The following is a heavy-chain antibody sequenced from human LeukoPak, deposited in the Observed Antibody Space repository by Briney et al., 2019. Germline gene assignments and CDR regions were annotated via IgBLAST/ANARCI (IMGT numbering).Heavy chain of an antibody. CDR1: GGTSSSYA. Sequence: VASVKVSCKASGGTSSSYAISWVRQAPGQGLEWMGRIIPIFGIANYAQKFQGRVTITADKSTSTAYMELSSLRSEDTAVYYCARVASDYSTYYFDYWGQGTLVTVSS. CDR2: IIPIFGIA. V-gene: IGHV1-69*04. CDR3: ARVASDYSTYYFDY. J-gene: IGHJ4*02. D-gene: IGHD4-11*01.